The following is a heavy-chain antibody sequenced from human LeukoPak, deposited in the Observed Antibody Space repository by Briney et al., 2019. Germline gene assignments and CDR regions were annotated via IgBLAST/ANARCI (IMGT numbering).Heavy chain of an antibody. D-gene: IGHD1-1*01. Sequence: TSETLSLTCTVSGGSISSYYWSWIRQPPGKGLEWIGYIYYSGSTNYNPSLKSRVTISVDTSKNQFSLKLSSVTAADTAVYYCARAPTGTGNFQHWGQGTLVTVSS. V-gene: IGHV4-59*01. CDR2: IYYSGST. CDR3: ARAPTGTGNFQH. CDR1: GGSISSYY. J-gene: IGHJ1*01.